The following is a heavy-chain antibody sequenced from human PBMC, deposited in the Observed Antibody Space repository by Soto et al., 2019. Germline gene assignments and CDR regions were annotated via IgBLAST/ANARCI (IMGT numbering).Heavy chain of an antibody. V-gene: IGHV1-18*01. Sequence: GASVKVSCKASGYTFTSYGISWVRQAPGQGLEWMGWISAYNGNTNYAQKLQGRVTMTTDTSTSTAYMELRSLRSDDTAVYYCARSRMTEGITIFGLVISNWFDPWGKGTLVTVSS. D-gene: IGHD3-3*01. CDR3: ARSRMTEGITIFGLVISNWFDP. J-gene: IGHJ5*02. CDR2: ISAYNGNT. CDR1: GYTFTSYG.